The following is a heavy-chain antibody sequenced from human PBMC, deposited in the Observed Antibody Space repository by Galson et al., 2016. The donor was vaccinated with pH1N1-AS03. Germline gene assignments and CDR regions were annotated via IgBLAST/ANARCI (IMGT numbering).Heavy chain of an antibody. J-gene: IGHJ4*02. CDR1: GFSLHTDGMR. CDR2: MDWDDDK. V-gene: IGHV2-70*04. Sequence: PALVKPTQTLTLTCTFSGFSLHTDGMRVSWIRQPPGKALEWLARMDWDDDKFYRTSLKTRLTISKDTSKNQVVLTLTNVGPVDTATYYCGLTGIAATGYFDYWGQGTLVTVSS. CDR3: GLTGIAATGYFDY. D-gene: IGHD6-13*01.